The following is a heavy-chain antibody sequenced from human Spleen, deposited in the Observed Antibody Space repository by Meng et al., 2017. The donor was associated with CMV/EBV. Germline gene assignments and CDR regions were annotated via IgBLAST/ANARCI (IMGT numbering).Heavy chain of an antibody. J-gene: IGHJ4*02. CDR2: IYYRGTT. V-gene: IGHV4-61*01. CDR1: SDSSTSYF. D-gene: IGHD2-2*01. Sequence: SDSSTSYFWSWLRQPPGGGLEWIGYIYYRGTTNYNPSLKSRVTVLVDTSKNQFSLRLSSVTAADTAAYYCASLARFCSGTSCLIFDYWSQGTLVTVSS. CDR3: ASLARFCSGTSCLIFDY.